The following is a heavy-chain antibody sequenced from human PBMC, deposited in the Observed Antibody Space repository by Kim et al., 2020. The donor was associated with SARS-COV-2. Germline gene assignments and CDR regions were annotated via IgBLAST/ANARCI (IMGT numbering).Heavy chain of an antibody. D-gene: IGHD2-21*02. CDR2: INHSGST. CDR1: GGSFSGYY. CDR3: ARALACGGDCYSGYYFDY. J-gene: IGHJ4*02. Sequence: SETLSLTCAVYGGSFSGYYWSWIRQPPGKGLEWIGEINHSGSTNYNPSLKSRVTISVDTSKNQFSLKLSSVTAADTAVYYCARALACGGDCYSGYYFDYWGQGTLVTVSS. V-gene: IGHV4-34*01.